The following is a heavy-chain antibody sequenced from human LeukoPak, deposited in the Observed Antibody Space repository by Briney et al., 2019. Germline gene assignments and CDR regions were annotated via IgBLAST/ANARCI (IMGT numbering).Heavy chain of an antibody. V-gene: IGHV6-1*01. CDR2: TCYRSKWYN. D-gene: IGHD1-26*01. CDR1: GDSVSSNSAA. J-gene: IGHJ6*02. CDR3: ARVEVGATGDYYYYGMDV. Sequence: SQTLSLTCAISGDSVSSNSAAWNWIRQSPSRGLEWLGRTCYRSKWYNDYAVSVKSRITINPDTSKNQFSLQLNSVTPEDTAVYYCARVEVGATGDYYYYGMDVWGQGTTVTVSS.